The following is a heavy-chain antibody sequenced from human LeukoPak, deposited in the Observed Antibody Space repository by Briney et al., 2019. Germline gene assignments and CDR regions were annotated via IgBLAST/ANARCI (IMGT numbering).Heavy chain of an antibody. CDR2: ISSSSSTI. CDR1: GFTFSSYR. V-gene: IGHV3-48*01. CDR3: ARDLGYSGY. D-gene: IGHD5-12*01. Sequence: GGTLRLSCAASGFTFSSYRMNWVRRAPGKGLEWVSYISSSSSTIYYADSVKGRFTISRDNAKNSLYLQMNSLRAEDTAVYYCARDLGYSGYWGQGTLVTVSS. J-gene: IGHJ4*02.